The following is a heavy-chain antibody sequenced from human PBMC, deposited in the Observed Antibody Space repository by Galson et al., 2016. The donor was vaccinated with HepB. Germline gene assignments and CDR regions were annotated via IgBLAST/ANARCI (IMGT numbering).Heavy chain of an antibody. V-gene: IGHV4-4*02. CDR2: IYHSGTT. CDR3: ARDKRESTTYYYDHSGYLDH. D-gene: IGHD3-22*01. CDR1: GGSISSSDW. Sequence: SETLSLTCAVSGGSISSSDWWSWVRQPPGKGLEWIGEIYHSGTTTYNPSLKSRVTISMDKSKCQFSLKVNSVTAADTAVYYCARDKRESTTYYYDHSGYLDHWGQGILVTVSS. J-gene: IGHJ4*02.